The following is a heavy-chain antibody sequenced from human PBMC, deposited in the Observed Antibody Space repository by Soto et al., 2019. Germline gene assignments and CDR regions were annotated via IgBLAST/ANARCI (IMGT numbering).Heavy chain of an antibody. CDR3: AIDHRFLEEIWAYIAAAGRYWYFDL. J-gene: IGHJ2*01. V-gene: IGHV3-21*01. CDR1: GFTFSSYS. Sequence: EVQLVESGGGLVKPGGSLRLSCAASGFTFSSYSMNWVRQAPGKGLEWVSSISSSSSYIYYADSVKGRFTISRDNSKNSLYLQMNSLRAENTAVYYGAIDHRFLEEIWAYIAAAGRYWYFDLWGRGTLVTVSS. CDR2: ISSSSSYI. D-gene: IGHD6-13*01.